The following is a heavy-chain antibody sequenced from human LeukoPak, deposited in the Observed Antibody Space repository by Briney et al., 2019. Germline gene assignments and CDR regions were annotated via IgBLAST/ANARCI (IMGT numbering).Heavy chain of an antibody. D-gene: IGHD3-3*01. CDR2: ISGSGGST. Sequence: GASLRLSCAASGFTFSSYAMSWVRQAPGKGLEWVSAISGSGGSTYYADSVKGRFTISRDNFKNTLYLQMNSLRAEDTAVYYCAGGNDFWSGTWGQGTLVTVSS. CDR1: GFTFSSYA. J-gene: IGHJ5*02. V-gene: IGHV3-23*01. CDR3: AGGNDFWSGT.